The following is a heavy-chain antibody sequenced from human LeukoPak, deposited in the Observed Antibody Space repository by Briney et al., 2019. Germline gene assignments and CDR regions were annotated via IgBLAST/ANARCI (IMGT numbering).Heavy chain of an antibody. CDR2: ISWNSGSI. CDR3: AKENYYATSGMDV. V-gene: IGHV3-9*01. J-gene: IGHJ6*02. D-gene: IGHD3-10*01. Sequence: PGRSLRLTCAASGFTFDDYAMHWVRQAPGKGLEWVSGISWNSGSIGYADSAKGRFTISRDNAKNSLYLQMNSLRAEDTALYYCAKENYYATSGMDVWGQGTTVTVSS. CDR1: GFTFDDYA.